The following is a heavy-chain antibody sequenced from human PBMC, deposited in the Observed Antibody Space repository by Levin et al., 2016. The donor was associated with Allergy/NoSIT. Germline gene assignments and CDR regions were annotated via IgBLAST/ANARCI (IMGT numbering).Heavy chain of an antibody. J-gene: IGHJ5*02. D-gene: IGHD6-13*01. V-gene: IGHV1-2*02. CDR2: INPNSGGT. Sequence: WVRQAPGQGLEWMGWINPNSGGTNYAQKFQGRVTMTRDTSISTAYMELSRLRSDDTAVYYCAREAEASGYWFDLWGQGTLVTVSS. CDR3: AREAEASGYWFDL.